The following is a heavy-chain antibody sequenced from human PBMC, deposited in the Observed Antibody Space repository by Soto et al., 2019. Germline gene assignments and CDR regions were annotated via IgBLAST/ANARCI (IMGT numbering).Heavy chain of an antibody. J-gene: IGHJ4*02. CDR1: GFTFSSYA. V-gene: IGHV3-23*01. Sequence: EVQLLESGGGLVQPGGSLRLSCAASGFTFSSYAMSWVRQAPGKGLEWVSAISGSGGITYYADSVKGRFTISRDNPKNTLYQQMNSLRAEDTAVYYCAKGRGYCSSTSCYVGSDYWGQGTLVTVSS. D-gene: IGHD2-2*01. CDR2: ISGSGGIT. CDR3: AKGRGYCSSTSCYVGSDY.